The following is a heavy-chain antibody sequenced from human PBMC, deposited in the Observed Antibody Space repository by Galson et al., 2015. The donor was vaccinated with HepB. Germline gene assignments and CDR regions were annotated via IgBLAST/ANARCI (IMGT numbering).Heavy chain of an antibody. CDR2: ISYDESNK. V-gene: IGHV3-30-3*01. D-gene: IGHD3-10*01. Sequence: SLRLSCAASGYTFSLFAIHWVRQAPGKGLEWVAMISYDESNKYYADSVKGRFTISRDNPKNTLYLQMDSLRIEDTAIYSCARARDRYGSGGPLDYWGQGNLVTVSS. CDR3: ARARDRYGSGGPLDY. J-gene: IGHJ4*02. CDR1: GYTFSLFA.